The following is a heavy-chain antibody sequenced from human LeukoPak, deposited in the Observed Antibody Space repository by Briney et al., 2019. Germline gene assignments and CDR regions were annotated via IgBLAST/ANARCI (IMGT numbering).Heavy chain of an antibody. J-gene: IGHJ4*02. D-gene: IGHD3-9*01. CDR2: IYYSGST. V-gene: IGHV4-59*08. CDR1: GGSISSYY. Sequence: SSETLSLTCTVSGGSISSYYWSWIRQPPGKGLEWIGYIYYSGSTNYNPSLKSRVTISVDTSKNQFSLKLSSVTAADTAVYYCARHSPVLRYFDWFDYWGQGTLVTVSS. CDR3: ARHSPVLRYFDWFDY.